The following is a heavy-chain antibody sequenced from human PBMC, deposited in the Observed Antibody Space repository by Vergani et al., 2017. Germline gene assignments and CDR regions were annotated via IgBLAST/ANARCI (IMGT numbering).Heavy chain of an antibody. J-gene: IGHJ4*02. CDR1: GGSISSGGYS. D-gene: IGHD3-22*01. V-gene: IGHV4-30-2*01. CDR3: ARGHDSSGYYYDY. CDR2: IYHSGRT. Sequence: QLQLQESGSGLVKPSQTLSLTCAVSGGSISSGGYSWSWIRQPPGKGLEWIGYIYHSGRTYYNPSLKSRVTISVDRSKNQFSLKLSPVTAADTAVYYCARGHDSSGYYYDYWGQGTLVTVSS.